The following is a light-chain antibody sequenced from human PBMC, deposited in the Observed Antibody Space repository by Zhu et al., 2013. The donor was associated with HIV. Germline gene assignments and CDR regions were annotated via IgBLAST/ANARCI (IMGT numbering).Light chain of an antibody. V-gene: IGKV1-27*01. CDR3: QHVNNNAA. Sequence: DVQMTQSPSSLSASIGDRVTITCRASQGIGNFLAWYQQRPGKVPKLLIYGASTLQSGVSSRFRGSGSGTGFTLTISNLQAEDVATYYCQHVNNNAAFGPGTKVDV. J-gene: IGKJ3*01. CDR2: GAS. CDR1: QGIGNF.